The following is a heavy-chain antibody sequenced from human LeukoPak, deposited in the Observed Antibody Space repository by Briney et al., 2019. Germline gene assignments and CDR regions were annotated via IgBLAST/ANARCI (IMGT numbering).Heavy chain of an antibody. D-gene: IGHD6-13*01. CDR2: IIPIFGTA. CDR3: ATDLPYSSSWNFDY. J-gene: IGHJ4*02. Sequence: GASVKVSCKASGGTFSSYAISWVRQAPGQGLEWMGRIIPIFGTANYAQKFQGRVTITTDESTSTAYMELSSLRSEDTAVYYCATDLPYSSSWNFDYWGQGTLVTVSS. CDR1: GGTFSSYA. V-gene: IGHV1-69*05.